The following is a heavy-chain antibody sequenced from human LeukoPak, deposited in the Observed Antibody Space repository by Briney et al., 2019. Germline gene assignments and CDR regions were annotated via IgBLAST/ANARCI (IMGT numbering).Heavy chain of an antibody. V-gene: IGHV1-2*02. D-gene: IGHD4-17*01. J-gene: IGHJ4*02. Sequence: ASVKVSCKASGYTFTGYYMHWVRQAPGQGLEWMGWINPNSGGTNYAQKFQGRVTMTRDTSISTAYMELSRLRSDDTAVYYCARDPTVTTYYFDYWGQGTLATVSS. CDR3: ARDPTVTTYYFDY. CDR2: INPNSGGT. CDR1: GYTFTGYY.